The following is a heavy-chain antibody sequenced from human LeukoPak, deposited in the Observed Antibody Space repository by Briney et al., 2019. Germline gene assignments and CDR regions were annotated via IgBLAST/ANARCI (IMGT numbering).Heavy chain of an antibody. CDR2: ITTYNGKT. V-gene: IGHV1-18*04. D-gene: IGHD3-22*01. Sequence: ASVKVSCKGSGYTFTTYGISWVRQAPGQGLEWMGWITTYNGKTRYAQKFQGRVTMTADTSTRTVSMELRSLRSDDTAVYYCARDAGGSGYDVLDYWGQGTLVTVSS. CDR1: GYTFTTYG. CDR3: ARDAGGSGYDVLDY. J-gene: IGHJ4*02.